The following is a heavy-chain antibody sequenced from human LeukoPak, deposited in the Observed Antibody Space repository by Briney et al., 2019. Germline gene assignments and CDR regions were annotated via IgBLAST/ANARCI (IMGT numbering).Heavy chain of an antibody. Sequence: PSETLSLTCTVSGGSISSSSYYWGWIRQPPGKGLEWIGSIYYSGSTYYNPSLKSRVTISVDTSKNQFSLKLSSVTAADTAVYYCARTQYTNWFDPWGQGTLVTVSS. CDR2: IYYSGST. CDR1: GGSISSSSYY. V-gene: IGHV4-39*01. D-gene: IGHD1-1*01. CDR3: ARTQYTNWFDP. J-gene: IGHJ5*02.